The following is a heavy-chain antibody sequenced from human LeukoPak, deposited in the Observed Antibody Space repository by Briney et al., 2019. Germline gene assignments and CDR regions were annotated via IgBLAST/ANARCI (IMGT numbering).Heavy chain of an antibody. D-gene: IGHD2-15*01. V-gene: IGHV3-21*01. Sequence: PGGSLRLSCAASGFTVSSNYMSWVRQAPGKGLEWVSSISSSSSYIYYADSVKGRFTISRDNAKNSLYLQMNSLRAEDTAVYYCARSGIYCSGGSCYLVGFDYWGQGTLVTVSS. CDR1: GFTVSSNY. CDR3: ARSGIYCSGGSCYLVGFDY. J-gene: IGHJ4*02. CDR2: ISSSSSYI.